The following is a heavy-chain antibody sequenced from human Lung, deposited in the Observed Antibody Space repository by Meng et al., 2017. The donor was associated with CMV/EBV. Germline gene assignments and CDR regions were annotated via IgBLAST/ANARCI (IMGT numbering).Heavy chain of an antibody. D-gene: IGHD3-10*01. CDR1: GYIXSGYH. Sequence: QVQLVQSGXEVKKXXXSVKVSCXASGYIXSGYHIQWVRQAPGQGLEWMGWINPHSGGTAYAQKFQGRVTMTSDTSISTAYMELTSLRSDDTAIYYCARQGNKDYYYGSGNYYNNWFDPWGQGTLVTVAS. CDR2: INPHSGGT. J-gene: IGHJ5*02. CDR3: ARQGNKDYYYGSGNYYNNWFDP. V-gene: IGHV1-2*02.